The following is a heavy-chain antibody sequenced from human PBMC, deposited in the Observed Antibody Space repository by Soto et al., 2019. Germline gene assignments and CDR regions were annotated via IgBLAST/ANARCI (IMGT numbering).Heavy chain of an antibody. CDR2: ISSSGSTI. CDR1: GFTFSDYY. Sequence: GGSLRLSCAASGFTFSDYYMSWIRQAPGKGPEWVSYISSSGSTIYYADSVKGRFTISRDNAKNSLYLQMNSLRAEDTAVYNRARERYYYGSGSYYIPLIYWGQGTLVTVSS. D-gene: IGHD3-10*01. CDR3: ARERYYYGSGSYYIPLIY. V-gene: IGHV3-11*01. J-gene: IGHJ4*02.